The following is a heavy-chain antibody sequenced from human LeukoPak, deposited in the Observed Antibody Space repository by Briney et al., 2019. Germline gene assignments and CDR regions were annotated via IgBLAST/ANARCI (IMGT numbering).Heavy chain of an antibody. CDR3: ARFRRQTTDY. CDR1: GGSFSGYY. V-gene: IGHV4-34*01. Sequence: SETLSLTCVVYGGSFSGYYWSWIRQPPGKGLEWIGEINHSGSTNYNPSLKSRVTISVDTSKNQFSLKLSSVTAADTAVYYCARFRRQTTDYWGQGTLVTVSS. J-gene: IGHJ4*02. D-gene: IGHD1-7*01. CDR2: INHSGST.